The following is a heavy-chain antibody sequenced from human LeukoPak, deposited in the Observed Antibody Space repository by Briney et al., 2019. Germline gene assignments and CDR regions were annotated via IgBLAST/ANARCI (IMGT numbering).Heavy chain of an antibody. D-gene: IGHD2-15*01. CDR2: IKQDGSDK. CDR3: ARKMVVGSYFDY. CDR1: GFTFSSYA. J-gene: IGHJ4*02. Sequence: GGSLRLSCAASGFTFSSYAMSWVRQAPGKGLEWVANIKQDGSDKYYVDSVKGRFTISRDNAKNSLYLQINSLRAEDTAVYYCARKMVVGSYFDYWGQGTPVTVSS. V-gene: IGHV3-7*03.